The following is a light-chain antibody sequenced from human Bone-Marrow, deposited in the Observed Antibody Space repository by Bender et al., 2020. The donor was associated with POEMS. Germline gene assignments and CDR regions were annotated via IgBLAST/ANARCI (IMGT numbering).Light chain of an antibody. Sequence: QSALTQPASVSGSPGQSITISCTGTNNDVGTYNLVSWYQHPPGKAPKLIIYEGSKRPSGVSNRFSGSTSGNTASLTISGLQAEDEADYYCSSYTSRTTLFVFGTGTKVTVL. CDR3: SSYTSRTTLFV. CDR2: EGS. CDR1: NNDVGTYNL. V-gene: IGLV2-14*02. J-gene: IGLJ1*01.